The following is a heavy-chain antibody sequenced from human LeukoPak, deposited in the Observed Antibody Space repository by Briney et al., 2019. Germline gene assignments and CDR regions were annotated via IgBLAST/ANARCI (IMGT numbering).Heavy chain of an antibody. Sequence: GGSLRLSCAASGFTFSSYWMSWVRQAPGKGLEWMANIKQDGSEKYYVHSVKGRFTISRDNAKKSLYLQMNSLRAEDTAVYYCAGDPGPMVRGGHYYYYGMDVWAQGTTVTVSS. CDR3: AGDPGPMVRGGHYYYYGMDV. CDR2: IKQDGSEK. CDR1: GFTFSSYW. V-gene: IGHV3-7*01. D-gene: IGHD3-10*01. J-gene: IGHJ6*02.